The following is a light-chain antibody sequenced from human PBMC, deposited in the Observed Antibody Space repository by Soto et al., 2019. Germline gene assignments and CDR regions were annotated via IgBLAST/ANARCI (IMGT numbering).Light chain of an antibody. V-gene: IGLV2-18*02. Sequence: QSVLTQPPSVSGSPGQSVAISCTGTSSDVGSSNGVSWYQQPPGTAPKLMIYDVNNRPSGVPDRFSGSKSGNTASLTISGLQAEDEADYYCSSYTSSNTYVFGTGTKVNV. CDR2: DVN. J-gene: IGLJ1*01. CDR1: SSDVGSSNG. CDR3: SSYTSSNTYV.